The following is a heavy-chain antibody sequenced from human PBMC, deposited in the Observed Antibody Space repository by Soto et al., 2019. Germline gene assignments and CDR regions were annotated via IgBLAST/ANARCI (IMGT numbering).Heavy chain of an antibody. V-gene: IGHV3-66*01. CDR3: ERDRGTTDGMDV. CDR2: IYSGGST. Sequence: EVQLVESGGGLVQPGGSLRLSCAASGFTVSSNYMSWVRQAPGKGLEWVSVIYSGGSTYYADSVQGRFTISRDNSKTALCVQINIVRAEDTGVYYWERDRGTTDGMDVWGQGSTVTVSS. J-gene: IGHJ6*01. D-gene: IGHD1-7*01. CDR1: GFTVSSNY.